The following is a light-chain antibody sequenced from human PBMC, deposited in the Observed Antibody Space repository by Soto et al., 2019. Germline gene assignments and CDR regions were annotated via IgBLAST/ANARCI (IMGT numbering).Light chain of an antibody. Sequence: DVQMTQSPSSLTAPVGDRVTITCRASQSITTSLNWYQHKAEKSTKLLIYETSSLHSGVSSRFSGSGSGSEFNLSINSLQPEDFATYYCQQTYIIPQTFGQGTKLEI. CDR1: QSITTS. CDR3: QQTYIIPQT. V-gene: IGKV1-39*01. CDR2: ETS. J-gene: IGKJ2*01.